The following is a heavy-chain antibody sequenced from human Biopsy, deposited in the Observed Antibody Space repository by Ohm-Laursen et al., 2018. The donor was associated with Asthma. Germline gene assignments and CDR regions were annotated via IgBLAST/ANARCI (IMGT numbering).Heavy chain of an antibody. Sequence: SDTLSLTCLVSADSISSNNFYWGWIRQPPGKGLEWIATISYTGSTYYNPSLESRVTISVDTPKNQFSLKLSSVTAADTAVYYCARHSGNYYAQLNYWGQGTLVTVSS. CDR2: ISYTGST. D-gene: IGHD1-26*01. V-gene: IGHV4-39*01. CDR1: ADSISSNNFY. CDR3: ARHSGNYYAQLNY. J-gene: IGHJ4*02.